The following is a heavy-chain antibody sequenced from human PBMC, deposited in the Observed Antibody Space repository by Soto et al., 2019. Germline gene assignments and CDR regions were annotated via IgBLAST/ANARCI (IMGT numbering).Heavy chain of an antibody. CDR2: TYYRSKWYN. CDR1: GDSVSSNSAA. J-gene: IGHJ4*02. D-gene: IGHD2-21*01. CDR3: VYYGARGAGYGDWSGSGD. Sequence: PSQTLSLTCAISGDSVSSNSAAWNWIRQSPSRGLEWLGRTYYRSKWYNDYAVSVKSRITINPDTSKNQFSLQLNSVTPEDTAVDSGVYYGARGAGYGDWSGSGDWGQGTLVTVSS. V-gene: IGHV6-1*01.